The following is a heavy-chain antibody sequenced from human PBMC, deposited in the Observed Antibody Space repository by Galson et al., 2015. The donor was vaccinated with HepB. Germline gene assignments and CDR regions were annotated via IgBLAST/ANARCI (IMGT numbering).Heavy chain of an antibody. V-gene: IGHV1-69*04. D-gene: IGHD3-22*01. J-gene: IGHJ6*02. CDR1: GGTFSSYA. CDR3: ASEKRELVWLLRETDPYYYYGMDV. CDR2: IIPILGIA. Sequence: SVKVSCKASGGTFSSYAISWVRQAPGQGLEWMGRIIPILGIANYAQKFQGRVTITADKSTSTAYMELSSLRSEDTAVYYCASEKRELVWLLRETDPYYYYGMDVWGQGTTVTVSS.